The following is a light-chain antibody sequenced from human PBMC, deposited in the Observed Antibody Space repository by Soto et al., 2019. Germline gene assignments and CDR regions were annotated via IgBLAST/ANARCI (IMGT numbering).Light chain of an antibody. J-gene: IGKJ4*01. CDR3: QQYNIYSA. CDR1: QSISSW. Sequence: DIQMTQSPSTLSASVGDRVTITCRASQSISSWLAWYQQKPGKAPKLLIYKASSLESGVPSRFSGSGSGTEFTLTISSLQPDDFATYYCQQYNIYSAFGGGTKVDIK. CDR2: KAS. V-gene: IGKV1-5*03.